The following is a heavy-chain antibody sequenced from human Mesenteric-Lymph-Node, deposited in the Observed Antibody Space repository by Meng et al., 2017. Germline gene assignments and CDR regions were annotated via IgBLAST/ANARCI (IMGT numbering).Heavy chain of an antibody. D-gene: IGHD3-22*01. CDR3: AKGPYDSTRTYYFDY. V-gene: IGHV3-23*01. CDR2: ISGSGGST. CDR1: GFTFSSYA. J-gene: IGHJ4*02. Sequence: GESPKISCAASGFTFSSYAMSWVRQAPGKGLEWVSAISGSGGSTYYADSVKGRFTISRDNSKNTLYLQMNSLRAEDTAVYYCAKGPYDSTRTYYFDYWGQGTLVTVSS.